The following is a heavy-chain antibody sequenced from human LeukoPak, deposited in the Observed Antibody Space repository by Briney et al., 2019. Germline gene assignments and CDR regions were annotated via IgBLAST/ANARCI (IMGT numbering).Heavy chain of an antibody. V-gene: IGHV4-39*01. CDR2: IYYSGST. CDR1: GGSISSSSYY. CDR3: ARRPNVPIVVVPAATDGFDY. Sequence: SETLSRTCTVSGGSISSSSYYWGWIRQPPGKGLEWIGSIYYSGSTYYNPSLKSRVTISVDTSKNQFSLKLSSVTAADTAVYYCARRPNVPIVVVPAATDGFDYWGQGTLVTVSS. J-gene: IGHJ4*02. D-gene: IGHD2-2*01.